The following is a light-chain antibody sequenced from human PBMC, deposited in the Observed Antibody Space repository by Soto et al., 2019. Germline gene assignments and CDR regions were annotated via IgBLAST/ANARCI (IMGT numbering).Light chain of an antibody. CDR2: GDN. V-gene: IGLV1-40*01. CDR1: SSNIGAGVD. J-gene: IGLJ3*02. Sequence: QAVVTQPPSVSGAPGQGVTISCTGSSSNIGAGVDVHWYQQLPGTAPKPLIYGDNNRPSGVPDRFSGSKSGTSASLAITGLQAEDEADYYCQSYDTSLSGWVFGGGTKLTVL. CDR3: QSYDTSLSGWV.